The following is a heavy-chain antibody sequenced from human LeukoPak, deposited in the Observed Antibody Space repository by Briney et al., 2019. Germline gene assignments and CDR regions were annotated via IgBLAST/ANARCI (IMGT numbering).Heavy chain of an antibody. V-gene: IGHV4-59*01. CDR2: IYYNGTT. Sequence: SGTLSLTCSVSGGSISRSYWNWVRQTPGKGLEWIGYIYYNGTTNYNPSLKSRVTMSVDTSKNQFSLKLRSVTAVDTAMYYCARAYTNSWYYYYGMDVWGQGTTVTVSS. CDR3: ARAYTNSWYYYYGMDV. CDR1: GGSISRSY. D-gene: IGHD2-8*01. J-gene: IGHJ6*02.